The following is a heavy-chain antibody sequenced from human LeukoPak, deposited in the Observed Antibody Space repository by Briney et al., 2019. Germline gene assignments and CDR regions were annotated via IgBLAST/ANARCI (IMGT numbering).Heavy chain of an antibody. V-gene: IGHV3-23*01. D-gene: IGHD2-15*01. CDR3: AKGATSKRRDGYCSGGSCYPVDY. J-gene: IGHJ4*02. Sequence: GGSLRLSCAASGFTFSSYAMSWVRQAPGKGLEWASAIGGSGGSTYYADSVKGRFTISRDNSKNTLYLQMNSLRAEDTAVYYCAKGATSKRRDGYCSGGSCYPVDYWGQGTLVTVSS. CDR1: GFTFSSYA. CDR2: IGGSGGST.